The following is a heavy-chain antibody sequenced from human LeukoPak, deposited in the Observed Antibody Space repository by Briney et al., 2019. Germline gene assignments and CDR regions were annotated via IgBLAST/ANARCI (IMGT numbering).Heavy chain of an antibody. Sequence: PSETLSLTCIVSGGSISSGSHYWSWIRHPPGKGLEWIGCLYYNGNTNYNPSLKSRVTIPVDTSENQFSLKLTSVTAADTAVYYCARGPYSSSWHSPLDYWGQGALVTVSS. CDR1: GGSISSGSHY. V-gene: IGHV4-61*01. J-gene: IGHJ4*02. CDR3: ARGPYSSSWHSPLDY. CDR2: LYYNGNT. D-gene: IGHD6-13*01.